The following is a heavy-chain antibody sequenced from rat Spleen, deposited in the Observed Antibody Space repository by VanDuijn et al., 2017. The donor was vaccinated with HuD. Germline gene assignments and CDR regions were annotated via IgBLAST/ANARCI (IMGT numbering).Heavy chain of an antibody. D-gene: IGHD1-10*01. V-gene: IGHV5-36*01. J-gene: IGHJ3*01. CDR2: INWSGSST. CDR3: TTENYWFAY. Sequence: EVKLVESGGGLVQPGRSLKLSCATSGFTFDDYGMAWVRQTPKNGLEWVASINWSGSSTYYPDNMKGRFTISRDNAKNALYLQMNNLRSEDAAIYYCTTENYWFAYWGQGTLVTVSS. CDR1: GFTFDDYG.